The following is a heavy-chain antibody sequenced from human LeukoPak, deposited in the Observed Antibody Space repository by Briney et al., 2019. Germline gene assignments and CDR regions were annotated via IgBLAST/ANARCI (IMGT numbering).Heavy chain of an antibody. CDR1: GGSISSGGYS. CDR2: IYHSGST. Sequence: SQTLSLTCAVSGGSISSGGYSWSWIRQPPGKGLEWIGYIYHSGSTYYNPSLKSRVTISVGRSKNQFSLKLSSVTAADTAVYYCARGYYDSSGSPLAYYYYYGMDVWGQGTTVTVSS. J-gene: IGHJ6*02. V-gene: IGHV4-30-2*01. CDR3: ARGYYDSSGSPLAYYYYYGMDV. D-gene: IGHD3-22*01.